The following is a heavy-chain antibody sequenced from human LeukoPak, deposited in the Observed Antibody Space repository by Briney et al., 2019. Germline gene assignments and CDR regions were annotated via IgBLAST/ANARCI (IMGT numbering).Heavy chain of an antibody. CDR2: ISSTGSYI. J-gene: IGHJ3*02. CDR3: ARDQQKIFGENAFDI. CDR1: GFNLNSYM. Sequence: KPGGSLRLSCAASGFNLNSYMLNWVRQAPGKRLEWVSSISSTGSYIYYADSVKGRFTISRDNAKNSLYLQMNSLRAEDTAVYYCARDQQKIFGENAFDIWGQGTMVTVSS. V-gene: IGHV3-21*01. D-gene: IGHD3-3*01.